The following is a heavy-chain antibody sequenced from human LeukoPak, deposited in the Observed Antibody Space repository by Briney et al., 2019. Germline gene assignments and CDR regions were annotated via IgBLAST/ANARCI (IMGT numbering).Heavy chain of an antibody. CDR2: ISSSGSTI. Sequence: XXSGFIFTTYEMNWVRQAPGKGLEWVSYISSSGSTIYYADSVMGRFTISRDNAKNSLYLQMNSLRAEDTAVYYCARGRHYGDYWGQGTLVTVSS. D-gene: IGHD1-1*01. CDR1: GFIFTTYE. V-gene: IGHV3-48*03. J-gene: IGHJ4*02. CDR3: ARGRHYGDY.